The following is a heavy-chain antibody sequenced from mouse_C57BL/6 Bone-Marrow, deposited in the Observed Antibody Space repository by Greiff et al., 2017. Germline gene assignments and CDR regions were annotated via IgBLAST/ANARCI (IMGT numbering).Heavy chain of an antibody. D-gene: IGHD2-1*01. CDR2: IYPGSGST. CDR1: GYTFTSYW. CDR3: ARTGDGNYLFAY. J-gene: IGHJ3*01. V-gene: IGHV1-55*01. Sequence: VKLQQPGAELVKPGASVKMSCKASGYTFTSYWITWVKQRPGQGLEWIGDIYPGSGSTNYNEKFKSKATLTVDTSSSTAYMQLSSLTSEDSAVYYCARTGDGNYLFAYWGQGTLVTVSA.